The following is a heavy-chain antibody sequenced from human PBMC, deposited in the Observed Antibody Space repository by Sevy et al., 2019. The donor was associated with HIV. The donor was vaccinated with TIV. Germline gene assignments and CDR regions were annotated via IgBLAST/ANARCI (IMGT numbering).Heavy chain of an antibody. CDR1: GFTFSSYA. D-gene: IGHD2-2*01. V-gene: IGHV3-23*01. Sequence: GESLKISCAASGFTFSSYAMSWVRQAPGKGLEWVSAISGSGGSTYYADSVKGRFTISRDNSKNTLYLQMNSLRAEDTAVYYCAKDPSHIVVVIYFDYWGQGTLVTVSS. CDR3: AKDPSHIVVVIYFDY. J-gene: IGHJ4*02. CDR2: ISGSGGST.